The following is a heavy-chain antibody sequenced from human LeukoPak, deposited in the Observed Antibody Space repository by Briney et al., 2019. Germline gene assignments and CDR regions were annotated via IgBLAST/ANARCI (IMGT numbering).Heavy chain of an antibody. CDR1: VGTFSSYA. J-gene: IGHJ4*02. D-gene: IGHD3-9*01. CDR3: ARDNHYDILTGPLPLDY. Sequence: ASVKVSCKASVGTFSSYAISWVRQAPGQGLEWMGGIIPIFGTANYAQKFQGRVTITADESTSTAYMELSSLRSEDTAVYYCARDNHYDILTGPLPLDYWGQGTLVTVSS. V-gene: IGHV1-69*13. CDR2: IIPIFGTA.